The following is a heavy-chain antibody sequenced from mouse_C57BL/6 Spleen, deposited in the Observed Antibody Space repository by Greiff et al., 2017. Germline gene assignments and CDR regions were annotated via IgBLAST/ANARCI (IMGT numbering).Heavy chain of an antibody. CDR3: TLITTVGYFDV. D-gene: IGHD1-1*01. Sequence: DVQLQESGAELVRPGASVKLSCTASGFNIKDYYMHWVKQRPEQGLEWIGRIDPEDGDTEYAPKFQGKATMTADTSSNTAYLQLSSLTSEDTAVYYCTLITTVGYFDVWGTGTTVTVSS. CDR1: GFNIKDYY. V-gene: IGHV14-1*01. CDR2: IDPEDGDT. J-gene: IGHJ1*03.